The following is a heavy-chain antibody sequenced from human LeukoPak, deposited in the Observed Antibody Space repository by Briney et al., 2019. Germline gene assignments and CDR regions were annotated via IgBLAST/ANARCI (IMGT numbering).Heavy chain of an antibody. V-gene: IGHV3-7*03. CDR3: ARDKGDYDTSGSLFVF. D-gene: IGHD3-22*01. J-gene: IGHJ4*02. CDR2: IKQDGSEK. Sequence: GGSLRLSCAASGFTFSSYGMHWVRQAPRKGLEWVANIKQDGSEKYYVGSVKGRFTISRDNAKNSLYLQMNSLRAEDTAVYYCARDKGDYDTSGSLFVFGGQGTLVTVSS. CDR1: GFTFSSYG.